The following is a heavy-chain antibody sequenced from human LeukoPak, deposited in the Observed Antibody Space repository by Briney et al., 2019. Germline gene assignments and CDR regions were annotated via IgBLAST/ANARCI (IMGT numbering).Heavy chain of an antibody. J-gene: IGHJ6*02. D-gene: IGHD6-19*01. CDR2: INHSGST. CDR3: ARVSGWYYYYGMDV. V-gene: IGHV4-34*01. CDR1: GGSFSGCY. Sequence: SETLSLTCAVYGGSFSGCYWSWIRQPPGKGLEWIGEINHSGSTNYNPSLKSRVTISVDTSKNQFSLKLSSVTAADTAVYYCARVSGWYYYYGMDVWGQGTTVTVSS.